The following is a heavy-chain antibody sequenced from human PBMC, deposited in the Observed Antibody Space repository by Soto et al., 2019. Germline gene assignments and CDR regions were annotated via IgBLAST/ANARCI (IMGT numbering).Heavy chain of an antibody. Sequence: EVQLVESGGGLVQPGGSLRLSCAASGFTFSSYWMHWVRQAPGKGLVWVSRISSDGTSRNYADSVKGRFSVSRDNARNTLSLQMNRLRVEDTAFYYCARDLRLYGGNSLDYWGQGTLVTVSS. J-gene: IGHJ4*02. CDR1: GFTFSSYW. D-gene: IGHD2-21*02. CDR3: ARDLRLYGGNSLDY. CDR2: ISSDGTSR. V-gene: IGHV3-74*01.